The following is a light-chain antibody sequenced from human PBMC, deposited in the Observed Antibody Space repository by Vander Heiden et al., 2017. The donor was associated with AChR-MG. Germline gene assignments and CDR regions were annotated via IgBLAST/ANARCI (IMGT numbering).Light chain of an antibody. Sequence: NFMLTQPHSVSESPGKTVTISCTGSSGSSASNYVQWYQQRPGRAPTTVIYEDNQRPSGVPDRFSGSIDSSSNSASLTISGLKTEDEADYYCQSYDSSTHWVFGGGTKLTVL. V-gene: IGLV6-57*02. CDR2: EDN. CDR3: QSYDSSTHWV. J-gene: IGLJ3*02. CDR1: SGSSASNY.